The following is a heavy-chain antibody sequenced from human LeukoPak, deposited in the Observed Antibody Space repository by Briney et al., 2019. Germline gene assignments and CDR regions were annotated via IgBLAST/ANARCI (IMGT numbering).Heavy chain of an antibody. CDR2: ISGSGGST. D-gene: IGHD3-22*01. CDR1: GFTFSSYA. Sequence: PGGSLRLSCAASGFTFSSYAMSWVRQAPGKGLEWVSAISGSGGSTYYADSVKGRFTISRDDSKNTLYLQMNSLRAEDTAVYYCAKDVPYYDRSGYYGWGQGTLVTVSS. J-gene: IGHJ4*02. V-gene: IGHV3-23*01. CDR3: AKDVPYYDRSGYYG.